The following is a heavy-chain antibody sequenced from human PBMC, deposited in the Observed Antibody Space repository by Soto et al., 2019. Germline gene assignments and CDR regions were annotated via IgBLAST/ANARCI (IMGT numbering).Heavy chain of an antibody. CDR2: ISSSSSYT. CDR3: ARVGGNSGYYYYGMDV. V-gene: IGHV3-11*06. J-gene: IGHJ6*02. Sequence: TGGSLRLSCAASGFTFSDYYMSWIRQAPGKGLEWVSYISSSSSYTNYADSVKGRFTISRDNAKNSLYLQMNSLRAEDTAVYYCARVGGNSGYYYYGMDVWGQGTTVTVSS. D-gene: IGHD2-21*02. CDR1: GFTFSDYY.